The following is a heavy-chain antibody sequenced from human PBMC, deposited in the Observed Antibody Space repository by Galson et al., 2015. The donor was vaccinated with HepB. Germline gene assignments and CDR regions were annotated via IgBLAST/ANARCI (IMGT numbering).Heavy chain of an antibody. J-gene: IGHJ4*02. Sequence: SLRLSCAASGFTFRRYAMHWVRQAPGKALEHISTIGTDGEETLYADSVKGRFVISRDNSKNTPYLQMSSLRTEDTAVYYCVKESSPPTQYDYWGQGTLVTVSS. CDR1: GFTFRRYA. CDR3: VKESSPPTQYDY. V-gene: IGHV3-64D*06. CDR2: IGTDGEET.